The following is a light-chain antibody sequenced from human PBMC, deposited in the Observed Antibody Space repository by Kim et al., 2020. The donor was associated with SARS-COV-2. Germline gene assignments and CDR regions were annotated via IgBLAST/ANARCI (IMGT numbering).Light chain of an antibody. CDR1: SGHSSYA. J-gene: IGLJ3*02. Sequence: GASVKLTCPLSSGHSSYAIAWHQQQPEKGPRYLMKLNSDGSHSKGDGIPDRFSGSSSGAERYLTISSLQSEDEADYYCQTWGSGWVFGGGTQLTVL. V-gene: IGLV4-69*01. CDR2: LNSDGSH. CDR3: QTWGSGWV.